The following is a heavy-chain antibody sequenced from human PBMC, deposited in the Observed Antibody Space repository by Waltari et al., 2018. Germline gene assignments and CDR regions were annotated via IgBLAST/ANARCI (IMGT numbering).Heavy chain of an antibody. CDR2: INHSGST. CDR1: GGSFSGYY. CDR3: ARAVGSSWYGGGYYYYYYMDV. V-gene: IGHV4-34*01. J-gene: IGHJ6*03. Sequence: QVQLQQWGAGLLKPSETLSLTCAVYGGSFSGYYWSWIRQPPGTGLGWIGEINHSGSTNYNPSLKSRVTISVDTSKNQFSLKLSSVTAADTAVYYCARAVGSSWYGGGYYYYYYMDVWGKGTTVTVSS. D-gene: IGHD6-13*01.